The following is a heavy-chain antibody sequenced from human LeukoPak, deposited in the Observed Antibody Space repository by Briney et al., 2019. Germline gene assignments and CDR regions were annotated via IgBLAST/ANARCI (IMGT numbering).Heavy chain of an antibody. Sequence: GSLRLSCAASGVTLRNYAMTWIRQAPGKGLQWVSVISGDGESTYYADSVRGRFTISRDNSKNTTYLQMNNLRAEDTAIYYCAKDRDCSSTGCYVFANWGQGTLVTVSS. D-gene: IGHD2-2*01. CDR2: ISGDGEST. V-gene: IGHV3-23*01. CDR1: GVTLRNYA. CDR3: AKDRDCSSTGCYVFAN. J-gene: IGHJ4*02.